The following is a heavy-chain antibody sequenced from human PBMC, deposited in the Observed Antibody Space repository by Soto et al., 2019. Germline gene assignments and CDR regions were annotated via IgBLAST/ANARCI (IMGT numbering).Heavy chain of an antibody. Sequence: PSETLSLTCTVSGASISSYYWSWIRQPPWKGLEWLGYILYTGNTNYSPSLKSRVTMSVDTSKNQVSLKLSAVTAADTAVYFCARAAYGSGSYYAPYYYYAMDVWGQGTTVTVSS. CDR1: GASISSYY. V-gene: IGHV4-59*01. CDR3: ARAAYGSGSYYAPYYYYAMDV. J-gene: IGHJ6*02. D-gene: IGHD3-10*01. CDR2: ILYTGNT.